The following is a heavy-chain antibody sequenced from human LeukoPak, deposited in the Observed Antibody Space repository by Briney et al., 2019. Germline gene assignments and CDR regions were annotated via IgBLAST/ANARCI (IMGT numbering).Heavy chain of an antibody. D-gene: IGHD1-26*01. CDR1: GFTFSSYS. Sequence: SGGSLRLSCAASGFTFSSYSMNWVRQAPGKGLEWVSYISSSSSTIYYADSVKDRFTISRDNAKNSLYLQMNSLRAEDTAVYYCARDSGSYFGGYYFDYWGQGTLVTVSS. CDR3: ARDSGSYFGGYYFDY. V-gene: IGHV3-48*04. J-gene: IGHJ4*02. CDR2: ISSSSSTI.